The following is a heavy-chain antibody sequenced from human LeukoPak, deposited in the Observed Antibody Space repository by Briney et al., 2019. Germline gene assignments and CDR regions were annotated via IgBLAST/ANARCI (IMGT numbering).Heavy chain of an antibody. CDR1: GYTFTVYY. CDR2: INPNNGGT. Sequence: GASVTVSCKASGYTFTVYYMHWVRQAPGQGLEWMGWINPNNGGTNYAQKFQGRVTMTRDTSISTAYMELSRLRSDDPAVYYCAKARGDIVVVPAAIWFDPWGQGTLVTVSS. J-gene: IGHJ5*02. V-gene: IGHV1-2*02. CDR3: AKARGDIVVVPAAIWFDP. D-gene: IGHD2-2*01.